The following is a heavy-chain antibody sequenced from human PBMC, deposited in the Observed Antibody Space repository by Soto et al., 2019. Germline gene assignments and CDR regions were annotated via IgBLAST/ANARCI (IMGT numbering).Heavy chain of an antibody. CDR2: IYSTGTT. V-gene: IGHV3-53*01. CDR3: AKDGRGSGSHYNSFGY. CDR1: GFTVGNNY. D-gene: IGHD3-10*01. J-gene: IGHJ4*02. Sequence: EVQLVESGGGLIQPGGSLKLSCAASGFTVGNNYMRWVRQALGKGLEWVSLIYSTGTTKYADSVKGRFTVSRDNAKNTLYLQMNSLRAEDTAVYYCAKDGRGSGSHYNSFGYWGQGTLVTVSS.